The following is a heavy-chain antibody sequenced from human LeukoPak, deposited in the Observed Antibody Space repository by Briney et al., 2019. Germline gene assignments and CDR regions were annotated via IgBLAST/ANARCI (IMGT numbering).Heavy chain of an antibody. V-gene: IGHV3-66*02. J-gene: IGHJ3*02. CDR2: IYSGGST. Sequence: GGSLRLSCAASGFTVSSNYMSWVRQAPGKGLEWVSVIYSGGSTYYADSVKGRFTISRDNSKNTLYLQMNSLRAEGTAVYYCARARPYYYDSSGYSETYAFDIWGQGTMVTVSS. CDR1: GFTVSSNY. D-gene: IGHD3-22*01. CDR3: ARARPYYYDSSGYSETYAFDI.